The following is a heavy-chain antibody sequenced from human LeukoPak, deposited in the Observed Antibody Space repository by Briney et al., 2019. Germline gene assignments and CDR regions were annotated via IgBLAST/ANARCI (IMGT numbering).Heavy chain of an antibody. CDR3: AKKAQYNGNYPLDY. CDR2: TNDRGDYT. V-gene: IGHV3-23*01. J-gene: IGHJ4*02. CDR1: GFTFTSYS. D-gene: IGHD1-26*01. Sequence: PGGSLRLSCAASGFTFTSYSMSWVRQAPGKGLEWVSGTNDRGDYTYYADSVKGRFTISRDNSKNTLYLQMNSLRAEDTALYFCAKKAQYNGNYPLDYWGQGTLVTVSS.